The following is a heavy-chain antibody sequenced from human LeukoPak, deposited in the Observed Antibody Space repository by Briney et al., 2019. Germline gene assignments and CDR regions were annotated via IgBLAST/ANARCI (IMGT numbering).Heavy chain of an antibody. V-gene: IGHV4-39*01. Sequence: SETLSLTCNVSGGSISSSSYYWGWIRQPPGKGLEWIGSMYYSGSSYYNPSLKSRVTISVDTSKNQFSLKLSSVTAADTAVYYCARHRYYYDSSGYYPYYFDYWGQGTLVTVSS. CDR1: GGSISSSSYY. CDR3: ARHRYYYDSSGYYPYYFDY. CDR2: MYYSGSS. J-gene: IGHJ4*02. D-gene: IGHD3-22*01.